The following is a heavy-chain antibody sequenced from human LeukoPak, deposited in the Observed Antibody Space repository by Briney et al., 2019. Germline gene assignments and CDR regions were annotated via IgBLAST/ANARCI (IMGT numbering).Heavy chain of an antibody. D-gene: IGHD5-12*01. Sequence: PGGSLRLSCSASGFTFSHYAMHWVRQAPGKGLEYVSAISSNGGITHYADSVKGRFTISRDNAKNSLYLQMHSLRDEDTAVYYCARGGYHGFFDYWGQGTLVTVSS. CDR2: ISSNGGIT. J-gene: IGHJ4*02. CDR1: GFTFSHYA. V-gene: IGHV3-64*04. CDR3: ARGGYHGFFDY.